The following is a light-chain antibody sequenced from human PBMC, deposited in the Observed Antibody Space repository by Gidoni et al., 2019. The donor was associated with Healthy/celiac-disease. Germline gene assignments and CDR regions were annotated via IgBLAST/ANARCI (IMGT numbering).Light chain of an antibody. V-gene: IGKV1-5*03. Sequence: DIQITQTPSPLSASVGDRVTITCRSSQSISSWLAWDQQKPGKAPKLLIYKAASLESGVPSRFCGSVSGTEFTLTVSTLQPDDFATCYCQQYNSYSWPFXQXTKVEIK. CDR1: QSISSW. CDR3: QQYNSYSWP. J-gene: IGKJ1*01. CDR2: KAA.